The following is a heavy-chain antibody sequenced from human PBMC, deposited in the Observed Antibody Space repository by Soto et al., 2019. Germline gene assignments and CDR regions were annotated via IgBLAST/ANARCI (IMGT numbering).Heavy chain of an antibody. CDR2: IYWSGDE. CDR1: GFSLSTSGVG. J-gene: IGHJ3*02. V-gene: IGHV2-5*01. CDR3: ARGLAARPVFAFEI. D-gene: IGHD6-6*01. Sequence: SGPTLVNPTQTLTLTCSFSGFSLSTSGVGVGWIRQPPGKALERLAHIYWSGDEHYRPSLKSRLSITKDTSKSQVVLTMTNTDPVDTATYYCARGLAARPVFAFEIWGQGTMVAVSS.